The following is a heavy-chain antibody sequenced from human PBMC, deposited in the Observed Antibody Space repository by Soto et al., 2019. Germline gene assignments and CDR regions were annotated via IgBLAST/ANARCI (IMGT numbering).Heavy chain of an antibody. D-gene: IGHD1-1*01. CDR1: GGSISSYY. J-gene: IGHJ6*03. V-gene: IGHV4-59*01. CDR3: ARVHWNYVYYYLDV. Sequence: SETLSLTCTVSGGSISSYYWSWIRQPPGKGLEWIGYIYYSGSTNYNPSLKSRVTISVDTSKNQFSLKLSSVTAADTAVYYCARVHWNYVYYYLDVWGKGTTITVSS. CDR2: IYYSGST.